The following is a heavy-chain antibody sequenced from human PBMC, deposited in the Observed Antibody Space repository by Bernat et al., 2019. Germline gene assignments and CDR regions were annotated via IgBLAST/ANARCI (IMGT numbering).Heavy chain of an antibody. Sequence: EVQLVESGGGLVQPGGSLRLSCAASGFTFSSYAMSWVRQAPGRGLEWVSAISGSGTSTYYADSVKGRFTISRDNFKNTLYLQMNSLRAEDTAIYYCAKDTLSGNYRTPFDDWGQGTLVSVSS. CDR1: GFTFSSYA. CDR2: ISGSGTST. J-gene: IGHJ4*02. V-gene: IGHV3-23*04. CDR3: AKDTLSGNYRTPFDD. D-gene: IGHD1-26*01.